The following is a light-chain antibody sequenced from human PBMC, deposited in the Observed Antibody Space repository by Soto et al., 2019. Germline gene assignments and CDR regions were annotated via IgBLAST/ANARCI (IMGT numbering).Light chain of an antibody. J-gene: IGKJ2*01. CDR2: WAS. V-gene: IGKV4-1*01. Sequence: DIVMTQSPDSLAVSRGERATINCKSSQSVLYSSNTKNYLAWYQQRPGQPPKLLIYWASTRESGVPDRFSGSGSGTDFTLTITTLQAEDVAVYYCQQYESTPPTFGQGTKLEIK. CDR3: QQYESTPPT. CDR1: QSVLYSSNTKNY.